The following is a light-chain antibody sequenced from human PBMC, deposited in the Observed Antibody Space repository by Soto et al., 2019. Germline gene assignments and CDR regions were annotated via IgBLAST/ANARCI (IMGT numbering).Light chain of an antibody. CDR3: QSYDSRLSGSV. J-gene: IGLJ1*01. CDR1: SSNIGAGYD. Sequence: QCVLTSPPSGSRVAGQRGSISYPRSSSNIGAGYDVHWYQQLPGTAPKLLIYGNINRPSGVPDRFSGSKSGTSASLAITGLQAEDEADYFCQSYDSRLSGSVFGTGTKVTVL. CDR2: GNI. V-gene: IGLV1-40*01.